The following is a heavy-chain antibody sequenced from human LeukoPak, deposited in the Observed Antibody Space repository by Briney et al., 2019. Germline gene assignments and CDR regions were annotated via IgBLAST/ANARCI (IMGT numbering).Heavy chain of an antibody. CDR1: GFTFGSYW. Sequence: GGSLRLSCAASGFTFGSYWMYWVRQAPGKGLVWVSRVNSDGSRAIYADSVKGRFTISRDNARNTLYLQMNSLRVEDTARYYCAKDIQLSTWGLGTMVTVSS. CDR3: AKDIQLST. CDR2: VNSDGSRA. V-gene: IGHV3-74*01. D-gene: IGHD5-24*01. J-gene: IGHJ3*01.